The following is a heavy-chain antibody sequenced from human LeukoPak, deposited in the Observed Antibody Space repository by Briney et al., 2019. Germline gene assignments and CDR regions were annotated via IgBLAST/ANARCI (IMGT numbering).Heavy chain of an antibody. CDR1: GYTFTSYG. Sequence: ASVKVSCKASGYTFTSYGISWVRQAPGQGLEWMGWISAYNGNTNYAQKLQGRVTMTTDTSTSTAYMELRSPRSDDTAVYYCARVYDILTDYMNWFDPWGQGTLVTVSS. CDR2: ISAYNGNT. D-gene: IGHD3-9*01. CDR3: ARVYDILTDYMNWFDP. J-gene: IGHJ5*02. V-gene: IGHV1-18*01.